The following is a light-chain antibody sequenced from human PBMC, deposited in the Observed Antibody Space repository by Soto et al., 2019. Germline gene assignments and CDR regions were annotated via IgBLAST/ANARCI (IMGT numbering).Light chain of an antibody. V-gene: IGKV3-15*01. CDR2: DAS. CDR1: ESVSSN. Sequence: EIVITQSPFTLSLSPGERATLSCRASESVSSNLAWYQQKPGQAPRLLIYDASTRATGIPARFSGSGSGTEFTLTISSLQSEDFAVYYCQQYNNWPPGRTFGQGTKVEIK. CDR3: QQYNNWPPGRT. J-gene: IGKJ1*01.